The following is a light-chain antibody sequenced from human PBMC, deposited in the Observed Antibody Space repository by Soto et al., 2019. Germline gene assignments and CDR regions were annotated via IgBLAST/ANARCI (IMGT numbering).Light chain of an antibody. V-gene: IGLV4-69*01. J-gene: IGLJ2*01. Sequence: QPVLTQSPSASASLGASVKLTCTLSSGHSSYAIAWHQQQPEKGPRYLMKLNSDGSHSRGDGIPDRFSGSSSGAERYLTISRLQSEDEADYYCQTWGTDVVFGGGTKLTVL. CDR2: LNSDGSH. CDR1: SGHSSYA. CDR3: QTWGTDVV.